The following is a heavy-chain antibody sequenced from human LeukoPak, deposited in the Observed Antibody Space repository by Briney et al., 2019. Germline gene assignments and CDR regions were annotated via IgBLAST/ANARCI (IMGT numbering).Heavy chain of an antibody. CDR3: ARVGYSSSWYSSNWFDP. D-gene: IGHD6-13*01. J-gene: IGHJ5*02. Sequence: GGSLRLSCAASGFTFSSYSMNWVRQAPGKGLEWVSYISSSSSTIYYADSVKGRFTISRDNAKNSLYLQMNSLRAEDTAVYYCARVGYSSSWYSSNWFDPWGQGTLVTVPS. CDR1: GFTFSSYS. CDR2: ISSSSSTI. V-gene: IGHV3-48*04.